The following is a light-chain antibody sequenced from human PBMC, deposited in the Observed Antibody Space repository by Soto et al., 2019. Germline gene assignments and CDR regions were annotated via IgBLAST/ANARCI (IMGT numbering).Light chain of an antibody. Sequence: QSVLTQPASVSGSPGQSIAISCTGTSSDVGAYNYVSWYQQHPGKVPKLVIYDVTNWPSGVSDRFSGSKSGNTASLTISGLQAEDEADYYCSSYTSNTTPYVFGTGTKLTVL. V-gene: IGLV2-14*01. J-gene: IGLJ1*01. CDR2: DVT. CDR3: SSYTSNTTPYV. CDR1: SSDVGAYNY.